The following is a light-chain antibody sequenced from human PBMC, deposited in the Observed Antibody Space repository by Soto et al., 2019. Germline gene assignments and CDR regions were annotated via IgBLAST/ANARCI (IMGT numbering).Light chain of an antibody. CDR3: QTWGTGPWV. V-gene: IGLV4-69*01. CDR1: SGHSSYA. Sequence: QPVLTQSPSASASLGVSVKLTCTLRSGHSSYAIAWHQQQPEKGPRYLMKVNSDGSHSKGDGIPDRFSGSSSGAERYLTISSLQSEDEADYYCQTWGTGPWVFGGGTKVTVL. CDR2: VNSDGSH. J-gene: IGLJ3*02.